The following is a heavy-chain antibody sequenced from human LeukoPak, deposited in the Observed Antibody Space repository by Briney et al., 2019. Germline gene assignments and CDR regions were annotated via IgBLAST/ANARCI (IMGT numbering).Heavy chain of an antibody. CDR2: FDPEDGES. Sequence: GASVKVSCKVSGYTLTELSMHWVRQAPGKGLEWMGGFDPEDGESIYAQKFQGRVTMTEDTSTDTAYMELSSLRSEDTAVYYCATIPLGSSNWFDPWGQGTLVTVSS. CDR1: GYTLTELS. CDR3: ATIPLGSSNWFDP. D-gene: IGHD6-6*01. J-gene: IGHJ5*02. V-gene: IGHV1-24*01.